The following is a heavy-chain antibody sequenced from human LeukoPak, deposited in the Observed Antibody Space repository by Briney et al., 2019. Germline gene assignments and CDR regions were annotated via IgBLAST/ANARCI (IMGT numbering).Heavy chain of an antibody. CDR1: GYSFTSYW. CDR2: IYPGDSDT. V-gene: IGHV5-51*01. D-gene: IGHD6-19*01. J-gene: IGHJ6*02. CDR3: ARQGYSSGPRPPYYYYGMDV. Sequence: GESLKISCKGSGYSFTSYWIGWVRQMPGKGLEWMGIIYPGDSDTRYSPSFQGQVTISADKSISTAYLQWSSLKASDTAMYYCARQGYSSGPRPPYYYYGMDVWGQGTTVTVSS.